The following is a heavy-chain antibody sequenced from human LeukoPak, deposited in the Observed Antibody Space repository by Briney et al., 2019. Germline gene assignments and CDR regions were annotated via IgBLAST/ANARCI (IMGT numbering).Heavy chain of an antibody. D-gene: IGHD3-10*01. CDR3: ATHSYYYGSGSYPHYLDY. CDR2: INWNGETT. Sequence: PGGSLRLSCAASGFTFDDYAMHWVRQAPGKGLEWVSGINWNGETTGYVDSVKGRFTISRDNAKNSLYLQMNSLRVEDTALYYCATHSYYYGSGSYPHYLDYWGQGTLVTVSS. J-gene: IGHJ4*02. CDR1: GFTFDDYA. V-gene: IGHV3-20*04.